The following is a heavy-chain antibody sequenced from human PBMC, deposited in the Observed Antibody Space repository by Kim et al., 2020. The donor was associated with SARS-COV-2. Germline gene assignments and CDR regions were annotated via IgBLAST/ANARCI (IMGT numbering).Heavy chain of an antibody. CDR1: GFTFSSFA. J-gene: IGHJ4*02. D-gene: IGHD2-15*01. CDR3: VRGQCYQPYDY. CDR2: ITSNGANT. Sequence: GGSLRLSCSASGFTFSSFAMHWVRQAPGKRPEFVSAITSNGANTQYADSVRGRFTISRDNSKNTLHLQMSSLRPEDTAVYYCVRGQCYQPYDYWGQGTL. V-gene: IGHV3-64D*09.